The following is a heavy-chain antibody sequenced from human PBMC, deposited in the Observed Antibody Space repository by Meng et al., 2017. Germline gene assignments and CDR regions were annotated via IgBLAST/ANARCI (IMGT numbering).Heavy chain of an antibody. V-gene: IGHV3-21*01. D-gene: IGHD3-16*02. CDR2: ISSSSSYI. Sequence: GESLKISCAASGFTFSSYSMNWVRQAPGKGLEWVSSISSSSSYIYYADSVKGRFTISRDNAKNSLYLQMNSLRAEDTAVYYCARDHTTFGGVIVIWHYYGTDVWGQGTTVTVSS. J-gene: IGHJ6*02. CDR3: ARDHTTFGGVIVIWHYYGTDV. CDR1: GFTFSSYS.